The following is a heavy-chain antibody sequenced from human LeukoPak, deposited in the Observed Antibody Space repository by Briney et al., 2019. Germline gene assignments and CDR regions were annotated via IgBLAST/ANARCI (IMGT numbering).Heavy chain of an antibody. J-gene: IGHJ4*02. CDR3: ARISRGRYHFDS. CDR1: GYTFTAYY. D-gene: IGHD6-19*01. Sequence: ASVKVSCKASGYTFTAYYIHWVRQAPGQGLEWMGWINPESGGTDYALKFQGRVSMTRDTSISTAYLDLSRLISDDTAVYYCARISRGRYHFDSWGQGTLVTVSS. V-gene: IGHV1-2*02. CDR2: INPESGGT.